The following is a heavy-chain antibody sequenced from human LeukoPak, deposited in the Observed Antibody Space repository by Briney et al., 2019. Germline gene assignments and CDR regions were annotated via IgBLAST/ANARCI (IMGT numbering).Heavy chain of an antibody. Sequence: PGGSLRLSCAASGFTFSNYWMSWVRQAPGKGLEWVANINQDESEKKYVDSVKGRFTISRDNAKNTLYLQMNSLRAEDTAVYYCKMVRGVSKYYFDYWGQGTLVTVSS. J-gene: IGHJ4*02. CDR3: KMVRGVSKYYFDY. CDR2: INQDESEK. V-gene: IGHV3-7*03. CDR1: GFTFSNYW. D-gene: IGHD3-10*01.